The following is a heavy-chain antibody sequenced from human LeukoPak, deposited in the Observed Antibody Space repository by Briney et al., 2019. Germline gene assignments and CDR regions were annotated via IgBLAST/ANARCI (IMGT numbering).Heavy chain of an antibody. J-gene: IGHJ3*01. CDR2: IIPIFGTP. CDR1: GGTFSSYI. Sequence: ASVKVSCKASGGTFSSYIITWVRQAPGQGLEWMGRIIPIFGTPDYAQKFQGRVTITADESTSTAYMELSRLRFEDTAVYYCARQGYTNNLGGYFGDKDDGFDLWGQGTMVTVSS. D-gene: IGHD3-9*01. V-gene: IGHV1-69*01. CDR3: ARQGYTNNLGGYFGDKDDGFDL.